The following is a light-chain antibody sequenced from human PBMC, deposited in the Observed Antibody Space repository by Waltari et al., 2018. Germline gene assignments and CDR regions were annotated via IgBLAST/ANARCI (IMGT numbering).Light chain of an antibody. CDR2: DDR. CDR1: SSNIGAPYN. Sequence: QSVLTQPPSVSGAPGQRVTISCTGSSSNIGAPYNVHWYQQFPGTAPKLLIYDDRHRPSGVPDRFSGSKSGSSASLAITGLRAEDEAAYYGQSYDSGLIAVVFGGGTKVTVL. J-gene: IGLJ2*01. CDR3: QSYDSGLIAVV. V-gene: IGLV1-40*01.